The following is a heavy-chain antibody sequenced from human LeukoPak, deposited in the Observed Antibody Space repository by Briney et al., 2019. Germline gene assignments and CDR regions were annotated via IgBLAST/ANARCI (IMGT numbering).Heavy chain of an antibody. Sequence: GGSLRLSCAASGFTVSSNYMSWVRQAPGRGLEWVSVIYSGGSTYYADSVKGRFTISRDNSKNTLFLQMNSLRAGDTAVYYCARGTVTMVGYWGQGTLVTVSS. V-gene: IGHV3-66*01. CDR1: GFTVSSNY. J-gene: IGHJ4*02. CDR2: IYSGGST. CDR3: ARGTVTMVGY. D-gene: IGHD3-10*01.